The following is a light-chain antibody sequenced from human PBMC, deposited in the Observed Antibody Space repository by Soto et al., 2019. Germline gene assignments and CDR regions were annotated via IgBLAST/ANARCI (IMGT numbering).Light chain of an antibody. CDR1: QSVSSSY. J-gene: IGKJ5*01. V-gene: IGKV3-20*01. Sequence: EIVLTQSSGTLSLSPGERATLSCRASQSVSSSYLAWYQQKPGQAPRLFIYGASSRATGIPDRFSGSGSGTDFTLTISRLEPEDFAVYYCQQYGSSLAITFGQGTRLEIK. CDR3: QQYGSSLAIT. CDR2: GAS.